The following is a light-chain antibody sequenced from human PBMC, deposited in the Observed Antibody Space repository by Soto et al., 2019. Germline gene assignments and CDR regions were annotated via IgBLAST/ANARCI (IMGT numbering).Light chain of an antibody. CDR1: QGISND. V-gene: IGKV1-17*01. CDR2: AAS. J-gene: IGKJ1*01. Sequence: EIQMTQSPSSLSAAVGDRVNITCRASQGISNDLGWYQQKPGLAPKRLISAASTLQSGVPSRFRGSGSGTEFSLTISGLQTEDIATYYCLQHHSYPWTFGQGTKVDIK. CDR3: LQHHSYPWT.